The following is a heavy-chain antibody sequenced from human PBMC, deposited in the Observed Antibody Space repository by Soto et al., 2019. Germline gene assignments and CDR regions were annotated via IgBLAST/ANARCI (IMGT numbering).Heavy chain of an antibody. D-gene: IGHD3-9*01. CDR1: GFTFSIYT. Sequence: GGSLRLSCAASGFTFSIYTMNWVRQAPGKGLEWVSALGGGGDTHYAESVKGRFTISRDYSKNILLLQMNSLRDEDSAIYYCTKDRHPDGIWTFDFWGQGTLVTVSS. V-gene: IGHV3-23*01. CDR2: LGGGGDT. CDR3: TKDRHPDGIWTFDF. J-gene: IGHJ4*02.